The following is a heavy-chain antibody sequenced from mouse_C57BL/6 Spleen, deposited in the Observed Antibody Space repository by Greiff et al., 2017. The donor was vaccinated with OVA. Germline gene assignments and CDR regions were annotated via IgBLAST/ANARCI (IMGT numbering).Heavy chain of an antibody. CDR3: ARDRGYDYGAMDY. J-gene: IGHJ4*01. V-gene: IGHV5-4*01. Sequence: EVHLVESGGGLVKPGGSLKLSCAASGFTFSSYAMSWVRQTPEKRLEWVATISDGGSYTYYPDNVKGRFTISRDNAKNNLYLQMSHLKSEDTAMYYCARDRGYDYGAMDYWGQGTSVTVSS. CDR2: ISDGGSYT. CDR1: GFTFSSYA. D-gene: IGHD2-4*01.